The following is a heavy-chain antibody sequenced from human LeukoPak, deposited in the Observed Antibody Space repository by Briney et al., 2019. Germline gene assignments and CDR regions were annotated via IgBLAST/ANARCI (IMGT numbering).Heavy chain of an antibody. Sequence: GGSLRLSCAASGFTFSSYSMNWVRQAPGKGLEWVSSISSSSSYIYYADSVKGRFTISRDNAKNSLYLQMNSLRAEDTAVYYCARAVQWELPSDYWGQGTLVTVSS. CDR2: ISSSSSYI. V-gene: IGHV3-21*01. D-gene: IGHD1-26*01. CDR3: ARAVQWELPSDY. J-gene: IGHJ4*02. CDR1: GFTFSSYS.